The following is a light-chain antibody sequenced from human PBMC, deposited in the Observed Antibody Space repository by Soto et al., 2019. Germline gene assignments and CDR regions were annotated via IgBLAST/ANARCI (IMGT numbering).Light chain of an antibody. J-gene: IGLJ1*01. V-gene: IGLV2-14*03. CDR1: RSDIGGYSH. CDR3: SSYTSSGTYV. Sequence: QSVLTQPASVSGSPGQSITVSCTGTRSDIGGYSHVSWYQQHPDKVPELIIYEVRNRPSGVSNRFSASKSGSTASLTISGLQAEDEADYYCSSYTSSGTYVFGTGTKLTVL. CDR2: EVR.